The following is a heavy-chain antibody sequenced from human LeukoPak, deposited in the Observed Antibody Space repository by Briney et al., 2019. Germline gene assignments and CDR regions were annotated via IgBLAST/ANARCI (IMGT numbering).Heavy chain of an antibody. Sequence: PGGSLRLSCAASGFTFSSYGMHWVRQAPGKGLEWVAVIWYDGSNKYYADSVKGRFTISRDNSKNTLYLQMNSLRAEDTAVYYCAKDLEASYSGWYFDYWGRGTLVTVSS. CDR1: GFTFSSYG. CDR3: AKDLEASYSGWYFDY. D-gene: IGHD6-19*01. CDR2: IWYDGSNK. V-gene: IGHV3-33*06. J-gene: IGHJ4*02.